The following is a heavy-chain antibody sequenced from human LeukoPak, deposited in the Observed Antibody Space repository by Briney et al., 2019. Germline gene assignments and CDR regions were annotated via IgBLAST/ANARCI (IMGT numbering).Heavy chain of an antibody. D-gene: IGHD5-24*01. CDR3: ARDGEMATIYFDY. V-gene: IGHV1-69*04. J-gene: IGHJ4*02. Sequence: ASVKVSCKASGGTFSSYALSWVRQAPGQGLEWMGTIIPIVGVANYAQKFQGRATITADKSTSTAYMELSSLRSEDTAVYYCARDGEMATIYFDYWGQGTLVTVSS. CDR2: IIPIVGVA. CDR1: GGTFSSYA.